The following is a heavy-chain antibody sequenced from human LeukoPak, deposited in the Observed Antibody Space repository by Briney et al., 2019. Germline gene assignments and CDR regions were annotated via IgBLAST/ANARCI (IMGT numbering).Heavy chain of an antibody. CDR1: GFTFSSYA. V-gene: IGHV3-23*01. CDR3: AKRFRGTSGLYYFDS. J-gene: IGHJ4*02. D-gene: IGHD2/OR15-2a*01. Sequence: GGLRLSCAASGFTFSSYAMSWVRQPPGKGLEWVSAIRGSGDSTYYAESVKGRFTISRDNSKNTLYLQMNSLRAEDTAVYYCAKRFRGTSGLYYFDSWGQGTLVTVSS. CDR2: IRGSGDST.